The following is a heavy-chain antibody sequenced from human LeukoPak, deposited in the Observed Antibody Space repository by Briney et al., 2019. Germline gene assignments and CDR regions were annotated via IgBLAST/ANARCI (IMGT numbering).Heavy chain of an antibody. Sequence: ASVKVSCKASGYTFTGYYMHWVRQAPGQGLEWMGWINPNSGGTNYAQKFQGRVTMTRDTSISTAYMELSRLRSDDTAVYYCARDEAAAGTRVDWYFDLWGRGTLVTVSS. CDR2: INPNSGGT. J-gene: IGHJ2*01. CDR3: ARDEAAAGTRVDWYFDL. V-gene: IGHV1-2*02. CDR1: GYTFTGYY. D-gene: IGHD6-13*01.